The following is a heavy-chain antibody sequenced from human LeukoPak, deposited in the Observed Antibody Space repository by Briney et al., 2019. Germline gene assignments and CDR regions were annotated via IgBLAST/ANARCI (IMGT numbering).Heavy chain of an antibody. CDR3: ARALNISGSYQYGFDY. Sequence: KAGGSLRLSCAASGFTFSSYAMSWIRQHPGKGLEWIGEINHSGSTNYNPSLKSRVTISVDTSKNQFSLKLSSVTAADTAVYYCARALNISGSYQYGFDYWGQGTLVTVSS. V-gene: IGHV4-34*01. CDR2: INHSGST. J-gene: IGHJ4*02. CDR1: GFTFSSYA. D-gene: IGHD1-26*01.